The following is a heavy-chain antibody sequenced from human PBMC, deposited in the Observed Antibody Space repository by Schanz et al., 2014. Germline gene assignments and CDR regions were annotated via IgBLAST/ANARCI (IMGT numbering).Heavy chain of an antibody. CDR1: GFTLTSYA. V-gene: IGHV3-23*04. CDR2: ISGSGGST. CDR3: AKIRYDSSGYYLPYYGMDV. D-gene: IGHD3-22*01. J-gene: IGHJ6*02. Sequence: EVQVVESGGGLVQPGGSLRLSCEASGFTLTSYALTWVRQAPGKGLEWVAGISGSGGSTDYADSVKGRFIIPRDNSKNTLYLHMNSLRAEDTAVYYCAKIRYDSSGYYLPYYGMDVWGQGTTVIVSS.